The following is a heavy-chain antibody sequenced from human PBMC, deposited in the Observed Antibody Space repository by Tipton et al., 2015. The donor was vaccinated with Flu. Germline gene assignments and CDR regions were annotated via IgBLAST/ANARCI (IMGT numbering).Heavy chain of an antibody. CDR1: AFTFSPYT. D-gene: IGHD4-17*01. Sequence: GLSCAASAFTFSPYTMHWVRQAPGKGLEWVSSISSSRSYIHYADSVKGRFTISRDNAKNSLYLQMNSLRAEDTAVYYCARDYGDYFFDYWGQGTLVTVSS. J-gene: IGHJ4*02. CDR3: ARDYGDYFFDY. V-gene: IGHV3-21*01. CDR2: ISSSRSYI.